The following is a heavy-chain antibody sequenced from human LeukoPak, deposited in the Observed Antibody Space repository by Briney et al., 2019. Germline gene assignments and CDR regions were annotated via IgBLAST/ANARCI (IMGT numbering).Heavy chain of an antibody. CDR2: ISACNGNT. CDR1: GYTFTSYG. CDR3: ARDGYYDILTGYLPYFDY. Sequence: ASVKVSCKASGYTFTSYGISWVRQAPGQGLEWMGWISACNGNTNYAQKLQGRVTMTTDTSTSTAYMELRSLRSDDTAVYYCARDGYYDILTGYLPYFDYWGQGTLVTVSS. D-gene: IGHD3-9*01. J-gene: IGHJ4*02. V-gene: IGHV1-18*01.